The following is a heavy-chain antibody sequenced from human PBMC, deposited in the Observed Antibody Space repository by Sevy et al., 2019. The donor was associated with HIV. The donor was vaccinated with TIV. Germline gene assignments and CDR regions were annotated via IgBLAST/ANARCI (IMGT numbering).Heavy chain of an antibody. J-gene: IGHJ4*02. V-gene: IGHV3-33*01. Sequence: GGSLRLTCAASGFTFSNYGMHWVRRAPGKGLEWVAVLWNDGSNKDYADSVKGRFTISRDNSKNQLYLQMNSLRVEDTAVYFCARGGDFNDRSAKRDFDYWGQGTLVTVSS. D-gene: IGHD3-22*01. CDR2: LWNDGSNK. CDR1: GFTFSNYG. CDR3: ARGGDFNDRSAKRDFDY.